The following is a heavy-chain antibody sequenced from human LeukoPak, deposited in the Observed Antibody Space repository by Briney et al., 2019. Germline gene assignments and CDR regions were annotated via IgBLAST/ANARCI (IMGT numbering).Heavy chain of an antibody. V-gene: IGHV3-15*01. CDR1: GFTFSNAW. D-gene: IGHD1-26*01. J-gene: IGHJ4*02. Sequence: GGSLRLSCAASGFTFSNAWMSWVRQAPGKGLEWVGRIKSKTDGGTTDYAAPVKGRFTISRDDSKNTLYLQMNSLKTEDTAVYYCTTRGVGATYYFDYWGQGTLVTVSS. CDR2: IKSKTDGGTT. CDR3: TTRGVGATYYFDY.